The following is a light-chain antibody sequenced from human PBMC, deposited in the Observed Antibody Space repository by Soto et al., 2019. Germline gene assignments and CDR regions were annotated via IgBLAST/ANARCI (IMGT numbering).Light chain of an antibody. V-gene: IGKV3-15*01. Sequence: EIVMTQSPATLSVTPGERATLSCWASQSVRSDLAWYQQKPGQTPRLLIYGGSTRATGIPARFSGSGSGTEFTLTISSEQSEDFAVYYCQHYNKWPLTFGGGTKVDIK. J-gene: IGKJ4*01. CDR3: QHYNKWPLT. CDR2: GGS. CDR1: QSVRSD.